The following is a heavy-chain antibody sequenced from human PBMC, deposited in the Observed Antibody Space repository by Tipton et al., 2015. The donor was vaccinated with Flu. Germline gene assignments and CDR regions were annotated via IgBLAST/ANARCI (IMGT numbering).Heavy chain of an antibody. V-gene: IGHV5-51*01. Sequence: QLVQSGAEVKKPGESLKISCKGSGYSFTSYWIGWVRQMPGKGLEWMGIIYPGDSDTRYSPSFQGQVNISADKSISTPYLQWSSLKAPDPAKYYGAGWGPEGYGGPNNWFDPWGQGTLVTVSP. J-gene: IGHJ5*02. CDR2: IYPGDSDT. D-gene: IGHD3-16*01. CDR1: GYSFTSYW. CDR3: AGWGPEGYGGPNNWFDP.